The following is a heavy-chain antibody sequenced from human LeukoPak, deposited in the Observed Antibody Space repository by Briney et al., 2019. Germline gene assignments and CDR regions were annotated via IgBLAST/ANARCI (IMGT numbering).Heavy chain of an antibody. CDR3: ARVDLVRGVIANDP. CDR1: GGSISSTNYY. CDR2: IYYSGNT. V-gene: IGHV4-39*07. Sequence: PSETLSLTCTVSGGSISSTNYYWGWIRQPPGKGLEWIGSIYYSGNTYYTPSLKSRVTISVDTSKNQFSLKLSSVTAADTAVYYCARVDLVRGVIANDPWGQRTLVTVSS. J-gene: IGHJ5*02. D-gene: IGHD3-10*01.